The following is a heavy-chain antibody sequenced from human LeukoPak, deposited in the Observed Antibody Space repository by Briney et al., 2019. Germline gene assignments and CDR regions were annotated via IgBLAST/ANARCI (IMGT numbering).Heavy chain of an antibody. V-gene: IGHV3-23*01. Sequence: GGSLTLSCAASGXTFSSYAVIWVRQAPGKGLEWVSAIRGRGGSTYYADSVKGRFTISRDNSKDTLYLQMNSLRAEDTAVYYCARPGIAVVDYYFDYWGQGTLVTVSS. CDR1: GXTFSSYA. CDR3: ARPGIAVVDYYFDY. D-gene: IGHD6-19*01. CDR2: IRGRGGST. J-gene: IGHJ4*02.